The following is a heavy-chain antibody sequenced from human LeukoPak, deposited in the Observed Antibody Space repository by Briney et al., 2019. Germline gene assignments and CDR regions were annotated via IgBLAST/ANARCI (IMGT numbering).Heavy chain of an antibody. CDR1: GGSISNYY. V-gene: IGHV4-4*07. J-gene: IGHJ4*02. Sequence: SETLSLTCTVSGGSISNYYWSWLRQPARKGLEWIGRIYASGRITYNPSLKSRVTMSVDTSKNQFSLKLSSVNAADTAVYYCARACDSSDYYYFDYWGQGTPVTVSS. CDR2: IYASGRI. D-gene: IGHD3-22*01. CDR3: ARACDSSDYYYFDY.